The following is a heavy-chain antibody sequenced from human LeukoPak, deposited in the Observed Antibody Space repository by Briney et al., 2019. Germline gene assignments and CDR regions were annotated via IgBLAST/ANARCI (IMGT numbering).Heavy chain of an antibody. CDR1: GGSFSGYY. J-gene: IGHJ5*02. V-gene: IGHV4-34*01. Sequence: PSETLSLTCAVYGGSFSGYYWSWIRQPPGKGLEWIGEINHSGSTNYNPSLKSRVTLSVDTSKNQFSLKLSSVTAADTAVYYCARETKYSSSSYWFDPWGQGTLVTVSS. CDR3: ARETKYSSSSYWFDP. D-gene: IGHD6-6*01. CDR2: INHSGST.